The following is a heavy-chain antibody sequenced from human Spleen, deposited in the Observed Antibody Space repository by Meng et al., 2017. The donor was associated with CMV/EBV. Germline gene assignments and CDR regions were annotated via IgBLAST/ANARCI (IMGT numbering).Heavy chain of an antibody. CDR2: ISSGGTYI. CDR1: GFTFSSYS. CDR3: ARERGSDVFYYYYAMDV. V-gene: IGHV3-21*01. Sequence: GGSLRLSCTASGFTFSSYSMNWVRQVPGKGLEWVSSISSGGTYISYADSVKGRFTISRDNAQNSLYLQMNSLRAEDTAVYYCARERGSDVFYYYYAMDVWGQGTTVTVSS. D-gene: IGHD3-3*01. J-gene: IGHJ6*02.